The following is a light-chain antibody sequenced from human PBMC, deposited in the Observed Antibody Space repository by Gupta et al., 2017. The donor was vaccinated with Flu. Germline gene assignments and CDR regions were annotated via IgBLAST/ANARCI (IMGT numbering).Light chain of an antibody. Sequence: SYVLTQPPSVSVAPGQTARITCGGNNIGSKSVHWYQQKPGQAPVLVVYDDSDRPSGIPERFSGANSESTATLTTSRVEAGDEADYYCQVWDSGRDHPAVLGGGTKLTGL. CDR1: NIGSKS. CDR2: DDS. V-gene: IGLV3-21*02. J-gene: IGLJ2*01. CDR3: QVWDSGRDHPAV.